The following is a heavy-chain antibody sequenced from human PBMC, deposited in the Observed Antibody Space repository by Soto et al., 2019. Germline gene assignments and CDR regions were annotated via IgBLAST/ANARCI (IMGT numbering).Heavy chain of an antibody. Sequence: ASVKVSCKASGGSFSNFGINWVRQAPGQGLEWMGGIVPVFGRPNYAQRFRGRLTITADESTSTGYMELISLRSDDTAVYYCAREGSGYNFWGQGTQATVSS. D-gene: IGHD5-12*01. CDR1: GGSFSNFG. V-gene: IGHV1-69*13. J-gene: IGHJ4*02. CDR2: IVPVFGRP. CDR3: AREGSGYNF.